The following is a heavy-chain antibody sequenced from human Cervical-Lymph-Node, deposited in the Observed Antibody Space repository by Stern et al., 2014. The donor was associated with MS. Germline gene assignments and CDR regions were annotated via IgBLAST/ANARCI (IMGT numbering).Heavy chain of an antibody. CDR1: GGSFSNYA. Sequence: VQLVESGAEVKKPGSSVTVSCKASGGSFSNYAMNWVRQAPGQGLEWIGAIGPMFGTANYAQRFQGRVTITADESTTTVYLELRTLRSEDTAVYYCAREDRPMLPVFAYWGQGTLVTVSS. J-gene: IGHJ4*02. CDR2: IGPMFGTA. V-gene: IGHV1-69*01. CDR3: AREDRPMLPVFAY. D-gene: IGHD3-10*02.